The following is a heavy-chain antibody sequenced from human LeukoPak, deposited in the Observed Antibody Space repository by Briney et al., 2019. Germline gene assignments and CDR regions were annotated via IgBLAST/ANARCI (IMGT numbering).Heavy chain of an antibody. J-gene: IGHJ4*02. D-gene: IGHD2/OR15-2a*01. CDR2: IYSGGST. V-gene: IGHV3-53*01. CDR1: GFTVSSNY. CDR3: AREGPRGNSQFDY. Sequence: QTGGSLRLSCAASGFTVSSNYMSWVRQAPGKGLEWVSVIYSGGSTYYADSVKGRLTISRDNSKNTLYLQMNSLRAEDTAIYYCAREGPRGNSQFDYWGQGTLVTVSS.